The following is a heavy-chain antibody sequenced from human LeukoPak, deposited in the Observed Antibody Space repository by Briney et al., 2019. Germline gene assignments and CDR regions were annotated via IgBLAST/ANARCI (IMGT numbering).Heavy chain of an antibody. CDR3: AKFLPISGTKTAFDY. V-gene: IGHV3-23*01. CDR2: VTGSGSTI. Sequence: GGSLRLSCAASGFTFTNHAMAWVRQAPGKGLEWVSAVTGSGSTIYDAGSVKGRFTISRDNSNNTLYLHMSSLRADDTAVYYSAKFLPISGTKTAFDYWGRGTLVTVSS. D-gene: IGHD5-18*01. CDR1: GFTFTNHA. J-gene: IGHJ4*02.